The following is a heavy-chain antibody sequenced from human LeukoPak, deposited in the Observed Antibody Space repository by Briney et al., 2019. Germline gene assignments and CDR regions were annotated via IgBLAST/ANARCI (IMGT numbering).Heavy chain of an antibody. V-gene: IGHV3-11*01. CDR3: ARGRLPGPYYYMDV. CDR2: ISSSGSTI. CDR1: GFTFSDYY. J-gene: IGHJ6*03. Sequence: GGSLRLSCAASGFTFSDYYMSWIRPAPGKGLEWVSYISSSGSTIYYADSVKGRFTISRDNAKNSLYLQMNSPRAEDTAVYYCARGRLPGPYYYMDVWGKGTTVTVSS.